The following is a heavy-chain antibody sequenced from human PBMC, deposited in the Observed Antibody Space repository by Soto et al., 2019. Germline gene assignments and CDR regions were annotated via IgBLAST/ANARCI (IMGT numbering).Heavy chain of an antibody. CDR2: ISATGGGT. J-gene: IGHJ4*02. CDR3: AKDRRAGGNSAFYFDF. V-gene: IGHV3-23*01. D-gene: IGHD3-16*01. Sequence: GGSLRLSCAASGFKFSNYAMSWVRQAPGKGLEWVSLISATGGGTYYADSVKGRFTISRDNSHNTLYLQVHSLTAEDTSVYYCAKDRRAGGNSAFYFDFWGQGAQVTVSS. CDR1: GFKFSNYA.